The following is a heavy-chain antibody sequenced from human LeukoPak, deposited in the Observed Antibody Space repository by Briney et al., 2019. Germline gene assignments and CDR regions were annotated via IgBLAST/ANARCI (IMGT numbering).Heavy chain of an antibody. Sequence: PSETLSLTCTVSGASISSYYWSWIRQPPGKGLEWIGYISDSGSTNYNPSLKSRVTISVDTSKKQFSLKLNSVTAADTAVYHCARHRAYSSSSPFDYWGQGTLVTVSS. CDR3: ARHRAYSSSSPFDY. J-gene: IGHJ4*02. D-gene: IGHD6-6*01. CDR2: ISDSGST. CDR1: GASISSYY. V-gene: IGHV4-59*08.